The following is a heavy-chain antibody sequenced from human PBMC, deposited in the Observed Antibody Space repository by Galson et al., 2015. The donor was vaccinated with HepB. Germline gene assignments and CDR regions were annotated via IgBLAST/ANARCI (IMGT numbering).Heavy chain of an antibody. CDR2: IIPIFGTA. V-gene: IGHV1-69*13. CDR1: GGTFSSYA. J-gene: IGHJ6*03. CDR3: ARNPSSPSYYYYYYMDV. D-gene: IGHD6-13*01. Sequence: SVKVSCKASGGTFSSYAISWVRQAPGQGLEWMGGIIPIFGTANYAQKFQGRVTITADESTSTAYMELSSLRSEDTAVYYCARNPSSPSYYYYYYMDVWGKGTTVTVSS.